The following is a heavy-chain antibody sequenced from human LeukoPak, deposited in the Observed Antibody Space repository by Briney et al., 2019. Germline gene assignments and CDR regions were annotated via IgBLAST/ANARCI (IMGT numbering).Heavy chain of an antibody. CDR1: GVTLSSYW. V-gene: IGHV3-7*01. CDR3: ARDIAPAGLFFDY. Sequence: GGXLXXSCAASGVTLSSYWMSWVRQAPGKGVEGVANIKYDGSEKEYVDSVKGRFTISRDNAKNSLYLQMNSLRAEDTAVYYCARDIAPAGLFFDYWGQGTLVTVSS. D-gene: IGHD6-13*01. CDR2: IKYDGSEK. J-gene: IGHJ4*02.